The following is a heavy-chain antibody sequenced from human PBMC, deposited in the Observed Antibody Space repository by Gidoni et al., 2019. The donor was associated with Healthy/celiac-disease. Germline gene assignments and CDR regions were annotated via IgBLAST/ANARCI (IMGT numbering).Heavy chain of an antibody. CDR2: ISGDGGST. Sequence: EVQLVESGGGVVQPGGSLRLSCAASGFTCDDYAMPWVRQAPGKGLEWVSLISGDGGSTYYADSVKGRFTISRDNSKNSLYLQMNSLRTEDTALYYCAKDGSSGWYTSSWFDPWGQGTLVTVSS. D-gene: IGHD6-19*01. J-gene: IGHJ5*02. CDR1: GFTCDDYA. CDR3: AKDGSSGWYTSSWFDP. V-gene: IGHV3-43*02.